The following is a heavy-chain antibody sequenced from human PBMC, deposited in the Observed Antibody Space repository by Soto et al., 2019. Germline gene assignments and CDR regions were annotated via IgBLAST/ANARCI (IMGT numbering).Heavy chain of an antibody. CDR3: VRDLNWGFDY. J-gene: IGHJ4*02. CDR1: GFTFSSYS. CDR2: INSRSSVI. V-gene: IGHV3-48*02. Sequence: GGSLRLSCAASGFTFSSYSINWVRQAPGNGLEWISYINSRSSVIRYADSVQGRFIISRDNAKNSLYLQMNSLKDEDSAVYYCVRDLNWGFDYWGLGALVTVS. D-gene: IGHD7-27*01.